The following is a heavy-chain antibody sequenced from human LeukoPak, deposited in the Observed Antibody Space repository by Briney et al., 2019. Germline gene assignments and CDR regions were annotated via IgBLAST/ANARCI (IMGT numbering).Heavy chain of an antibody. D-gene: IGHD1-1*01. J-gene: IGHJ4*02. CDR1: GFPLSSYS. V-gene: IGHV3-48*01. Sequence: GGSLRLSCAASGFPLSSYSIKWVRQAPGKGLEWVSYISSSSSNIYYLDSVQGRLTVSRDNDKNSLFLQIDSPRAEDTAVYYCVRVKGTYFDYWGQGTLVTVSS. CDR3: VRVKGTYFDY. CDR2: ISSSSSNI.